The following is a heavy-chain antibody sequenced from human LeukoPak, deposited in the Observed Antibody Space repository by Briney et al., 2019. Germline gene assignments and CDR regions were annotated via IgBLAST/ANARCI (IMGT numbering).Heavy chain of an antibody. D-gene: IGHD1-14*01. CDR3: ARERNPSTSRHFDY. Sequence: SETLSLTCTVSGGSVSSGSYYWSWIRQPPGKELEWIGYIYYSGSTNYNPSLKSRVTISVDTSKNQFSLRLSSVTAADTAVYYCARERNPSTSRHFDYWGQGTLVTVSS. CDR2: IYYSGST. V-gene: IGHV4-61*01. J-gene: IGHJ4*02. CDR1: GGSVSSGSYY.